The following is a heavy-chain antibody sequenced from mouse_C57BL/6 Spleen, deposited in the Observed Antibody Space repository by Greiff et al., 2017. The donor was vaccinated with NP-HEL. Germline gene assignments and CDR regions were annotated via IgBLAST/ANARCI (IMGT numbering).Heavy chain of an antibody. D-gene: IGHD2-10*02. J-gene: IGHJ4*01. CDR2: IYPGDGDT. CDR3: ARGGYEDYAMDY. V-gene: IGHV1-80*01. Sequence: QVHVKQSGAELVKPGASVKISCKASGYAFSSYWMNWVKQRPGKGLEWIGQIYPGDGDTNYNGKFKGKATLTADKSSSTAYMQLSSLTSEDSAVYFCARGGYEDYAMDYWGQGTSVTVSS. CDR1: GYAFSSYW.